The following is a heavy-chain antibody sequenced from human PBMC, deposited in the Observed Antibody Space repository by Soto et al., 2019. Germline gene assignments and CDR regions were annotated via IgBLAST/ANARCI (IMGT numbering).Heavy chain of an antibody. V-gene: IGHV2-5*02. Sequence: QITLKQTGPTLVKPTQTLTLTCTFPGFSLSTRGVGVCWIRQPPWKALEWLTLIFWDVDKRYSPSLRSSITIPMDTPKNLVVVTTTNLDPVDTGTYYCAHSGMDYDSSGYMYRNLAYCGQGTLVTVSS. D-gene: IGHD3-22*01. CDR2: IFWDVDK. J-gene: IGHJ4*02. CDR3: AHSGMDYDSSGYMYRNLAY. CDR1: GFSLSTRGVG.